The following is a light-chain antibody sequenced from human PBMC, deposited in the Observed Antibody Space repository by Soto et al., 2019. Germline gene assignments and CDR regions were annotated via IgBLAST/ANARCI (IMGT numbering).Light chain of an antibody. J-gene: IGKJ4*01. CDR1: QNIGSW. V-gene: IGKV1-5*03. CDR3: QQYNSYSQYT. CDR2: KAS. Sequence: DIQMTQSPSTLSASVGDRVTITCRASQNIGSWMAWYQQKPGKAPKLLIYKASSLQSGVPPRFSGSGSGTEFSLTISCLQPDDFATYYCQQYNSYSQYTFGGGTKVEIK.